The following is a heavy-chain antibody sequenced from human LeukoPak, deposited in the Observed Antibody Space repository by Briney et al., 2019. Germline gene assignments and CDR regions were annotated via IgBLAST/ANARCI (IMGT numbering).Heavy chain of an antibody. Sequence: ASVKVSCKASGYTFTSYDINRVRQAPGQGLEWMGWISAYNGNTNYAQKLQGRVTMTTDTSTSTAYMELRSLRSDDTAVYYCARDFSSGWNFDYWGQGTLVTVSS. D-gene: IGHD6-19*01. CDR3: ARDFSSGWNFDY. CDR1: GYTFTSYD. CDR2: ISAYNGNT. V-gene: IGHV1-18*01. J-gene: IGHJ4*02.